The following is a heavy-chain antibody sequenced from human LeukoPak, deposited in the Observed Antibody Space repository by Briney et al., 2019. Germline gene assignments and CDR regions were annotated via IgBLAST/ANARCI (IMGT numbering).Heavy chain of an antibody. D-gene: IGHD3-10*01. CDR3: ARGFGDWGLSWFDP. J-gene: IGHJ5*02. CDR2: IYYSGSA. CDR1: GGSVSSGSYY. V-gene: IGHV4-61*01. Sequence: SETLSLTCTVSGGSVSSGSYYWSWIRQPPGKGLEWLGYIYYSGSANYNPSLKSRVTISVDTSKNQFSLKLTSVTAADMAVYYCARGFGDWGLSWFDPWGQGTLVTVSS.